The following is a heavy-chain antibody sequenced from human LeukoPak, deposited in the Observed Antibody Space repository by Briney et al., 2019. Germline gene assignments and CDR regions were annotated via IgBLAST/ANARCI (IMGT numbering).Heavy chain of an antibody. D-gene: IGHD3-22*01. CDR1: RYSFTGYY. J-gene: IGHJ3*02. Sequence: AAVKVSCKASRYSFTGYYLHWVRQAPRQGLEWMGWINPNSGGTNFAQKFQGRVTMTRDTSISTAYMELNRLRSDDTAVYYCARAGLWDYSDSSGYHNGAFDIWGQGTMVTVSS. CDR2: INPNSGGT. CDR3: ARAGLWDYSDSSGYHNGAFDI. V-gene: IGHV1-2*02.